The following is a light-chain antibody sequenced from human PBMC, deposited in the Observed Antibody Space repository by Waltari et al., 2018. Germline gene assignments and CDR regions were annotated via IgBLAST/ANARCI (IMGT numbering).Light chain of an antibody. CDR1: QSIRSW. J-gene: IGKJ1*01. CDR2: DAS. V-gene: IGKV1-5*01. Sequence: DIQMTQSTSTLSASVGDRVTITCRASQSIRSWLAWYQQKPGKAPKVLIYDASTLESGVSSRFSGSGSGTEFTLTINGLQPDDFATYYCQHYNNYSFGQGTRVEIK. CDR3: QHYNNYS.